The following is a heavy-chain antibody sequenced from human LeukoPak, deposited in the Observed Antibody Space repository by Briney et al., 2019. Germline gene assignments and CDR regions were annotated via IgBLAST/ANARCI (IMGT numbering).Heavy chain of an antibody. CDR2: ITTSSSTI. D-gene: IGHD6-6*01. V-gene: IGHV3-48*01. J-gene: IGHJ4*02. CDR3: ARERYSSSSYFDY. CDR1: GFTFSGYA. Sequence: GGSLGLSCGASGFTFSGYAMNWVRQAPGKGLEWVSYITTSSSTIYYADSVKGRFTISRDNAKNSLYLQMNSLRAEDTAIYYCARERYSSSSYFDYWGQGTLVTVSS.